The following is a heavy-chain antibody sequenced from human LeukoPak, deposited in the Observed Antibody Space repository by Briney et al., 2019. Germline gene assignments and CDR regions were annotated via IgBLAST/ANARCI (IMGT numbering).Heavy chain of an antibody. J-gene: IGHJ4*02. D-gene: IGHD3-10*01. Sequence: SETLSLTCTVSGGSINDYYWNWLRQPPGKGLEWIGFIYYRGTTNNNPSLKSRVTASIDTSKKQFSLNLSSVTAADTAIYYCAGVFSGRRPFELWGQGILVTVSS. CDR3: AGVFSGRRPFEL. CDR1: GGSINDYY. V-gene: IGHV4-59*03. CDR2: IYYRGTT.